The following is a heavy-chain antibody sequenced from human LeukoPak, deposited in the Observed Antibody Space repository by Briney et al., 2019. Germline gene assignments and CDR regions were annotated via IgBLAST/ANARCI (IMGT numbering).Heavy chain of an antibody. CDR1: GGSFSGYY. CDR2: IYTSGST. V-gene: IGHV4-59*10. CDR3: ARQKPRYSGSYDD. J-gene: IGHJ4*02. D-gene: IGHD1-26*01. Sequence: SETLSLTCAVYGGSFSGYYWSWIRQPAGKGLEWIGRIYTSGSTNYNPSLKSRVTISVDTSKNQFSLKLSSVTAADTAVYYCARQKPRYSGSYDDWGQGTLVTVSS.